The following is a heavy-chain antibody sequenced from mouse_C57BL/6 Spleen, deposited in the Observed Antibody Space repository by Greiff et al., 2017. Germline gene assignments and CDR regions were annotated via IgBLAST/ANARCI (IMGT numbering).Heavy chain of an antibody. CDR2: INPGSGGT. Sequence: QVQLQQSGAELVRPGTSVKVSCKASGYAFTNYLIEWVKQRPGQGLEWIGVINPGSGGTNYNEKFKGKATLPADKSSSTAYMQLSNLTSEYSSVYFCAKGDDYDDGAWFAYWGQGTLVTVSA. J-gene: IGHJ3*01. V-gene: IGHV1-54*01. CDR3: AKGDDYDDGAWFAY. D-gene: IGHD2-4*01. CDR1: GYAFTNYL.